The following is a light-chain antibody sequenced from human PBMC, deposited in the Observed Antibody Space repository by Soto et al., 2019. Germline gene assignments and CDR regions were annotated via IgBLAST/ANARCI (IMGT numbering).Light chain of an antibody. V-gene: IGKV3-11*01. CDR3: QRCSHWYT. J-gene: IGKJ2*01. CDR2: DAS. CDR1: RSISNY. Sequence: ESVLTQSPATLSLSPGERATLSCRASRSISNYLAWYQQKPGQPPRLLIYDASNWATDIPARFSGSGSGTDFTLTISSLQPEDFAVYYCQRCSHWYTFGQGTKLEIK.